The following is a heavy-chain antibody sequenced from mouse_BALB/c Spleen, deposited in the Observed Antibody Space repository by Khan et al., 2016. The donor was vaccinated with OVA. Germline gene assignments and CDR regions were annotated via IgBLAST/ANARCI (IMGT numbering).Heavy chain of an antibody. J-gene: IGHJ2*01. Sequence: QVQLQQSGPELVRPGASVKMSCKASGYTFTNYWMHWVKQRPGQGLEWIGMIDPSNSQTRSDQKFRDKATLNVDKSSNTAYMQLSSLTSEDSAVEYCARYGGGYYFDYWGQGTTLTVSS. V-gene: IGHV1S127*01. CDR2: IDPSNSQT. CDR1: GYTFTNYW. CDR3: ARYGGGYYFDY. D-gene: IGHD1-1*01.